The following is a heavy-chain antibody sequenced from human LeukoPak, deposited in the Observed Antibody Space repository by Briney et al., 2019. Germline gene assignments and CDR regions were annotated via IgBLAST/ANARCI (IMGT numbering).Heavy chain of an antibody. CDR3: ARRGGSGRAFDY. V-gene: IGHV4-39*01. Sequence: PSETLSLTCSVSGASISGGTYYWGWIRQPPGKGLEWIGSIYYTGSTYDNPSLKSRVTISVDTSKNQFPLKLSSVTAADSAVYYCARRGGSGRAFDYWGQGTLVTVSS. J-gene: IGHJ4*02. D-gene: IGHD1-26*01. CDR2: IYYTGST. CDR1: GASISGGTYY.